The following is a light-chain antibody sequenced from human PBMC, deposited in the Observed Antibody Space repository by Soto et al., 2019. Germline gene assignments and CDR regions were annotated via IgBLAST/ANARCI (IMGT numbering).Light chain of an antibody. CDR3: QQYSNWPRT. V-gene: IGKV3-15*01. CDR2: GAS. Sequence: EIVMTQSPGTLSVSPGEGVTLYCRASESISSNLAWYQQKPGQAPRLLLYGASTRATGIPARFSGSGSGTEFTLTISSLQSEDFGVYSCQQYSNWPRTFGLGTKVDIK. CDR1: ESISSN. J-gene: IGKJ1*01.